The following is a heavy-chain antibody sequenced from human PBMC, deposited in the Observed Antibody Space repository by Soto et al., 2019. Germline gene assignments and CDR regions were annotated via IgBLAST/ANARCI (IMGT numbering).Heavy chain of an antibody. D-gene: IGHD2-15*01. CDR2: INHSGST. CDR1: GGSFSWYY. V-gene: IGHV4-34*01. CDR3: ARGLRWHPIDY. Sequence: SETLSLTCAVYGGSFSWYYWSWIRQPPGKGLEWIGEINHSGSTNYNPSLKSRVTISVDTSKNQFSLKLSSVTAADTAVYYCARGLRWHPIDYWGQGTLVTV. J-gene: IGHJ4*02.